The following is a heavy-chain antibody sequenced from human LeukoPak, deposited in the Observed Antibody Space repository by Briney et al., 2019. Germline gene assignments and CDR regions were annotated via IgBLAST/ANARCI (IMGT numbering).Heavy chain of an antibody. Sequence: ASVKVSCKASGYTFTSYYMHWVRQAPGQGLEWMGITNPSGGSTSYAQKFQGRVTMTRDTSTSTVYMELSSLRSEDTAVYYCARDTLYDFWSGPTGGMDVWGQGTTVTVSS. J-gene: IGHJ6*02. D-gene: IGHD3-3*01. CDR1: GYTFTSYY. CDR2: TNPSGGST. V-gene: IGHV1-46*01. CDR3: ARDTLYDFWSGPTGGMDV.